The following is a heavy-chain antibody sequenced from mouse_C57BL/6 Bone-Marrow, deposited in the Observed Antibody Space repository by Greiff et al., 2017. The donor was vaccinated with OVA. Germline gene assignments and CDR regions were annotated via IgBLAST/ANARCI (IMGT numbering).Heavy chain of an antibody. CDR1: GYAFTNYL. CDR2: INPGSGGT. V-gene: IGHV1-54*01. CDR3: ARRYITTVVATPYAMDY. D-gene: IGHD1-1*01. Sequence: QVQLKESGAELVRPGTSVKVSCKASGYAFTNYLIEWVKQRPGQGLEWIGVINPGSGGTNYNEKFKGKATLTADKSSSTAYMQLSSLTSEDSAVYFCARRYITTVVATPYAMDYWGQGTSVTVSS. J-gene: IGHJ4*01.